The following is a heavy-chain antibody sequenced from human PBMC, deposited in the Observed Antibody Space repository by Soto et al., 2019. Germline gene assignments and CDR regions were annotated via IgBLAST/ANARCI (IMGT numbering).Heavy chain of an antibody. CDR2: IYYSGST. V-gene: IGHV4-61*01. D-gene: IGHD3-22*01. CDR3: AREYAKEGQIVVNWFDP. J-gene: IGHJ5*02. Sequence: SETLSLTCTVSGGSVSSGSYYWSWIRQPPGKGLEWIGYIYYSGSTNYNPSLKSRVTISVDTSKNQFSLKLSSVTAADTAVYYCAREYAKEGQIVVNWFDPWGQGTLVTVS. CDR1: GGSVSSGSYY.